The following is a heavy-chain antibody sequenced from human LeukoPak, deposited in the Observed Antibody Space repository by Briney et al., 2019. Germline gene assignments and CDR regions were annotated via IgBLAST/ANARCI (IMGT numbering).Heavy chain of an antibody. CDR1: GFTLSSYW. CDR3: ARAVAARSSY. Sequence: PGGSLRLCCAASGFTLSSYWMSWVRQARGKGLEWVANINQDGSQKYHVDSVKGRFTISRDNAKNSLYLQMNSLRAEDTAVYYCARAVAARSSYWGQGTLVTVSS. D-gene: IGHD6-6*01. J-gene: IGHJ4*02. CDR2: INQDGSQK. V-gene: IGHV3-7*01.